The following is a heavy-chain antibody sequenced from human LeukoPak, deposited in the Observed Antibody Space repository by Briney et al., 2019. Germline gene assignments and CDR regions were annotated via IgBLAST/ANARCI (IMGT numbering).Heavy chain of an antibody. CDR1: GFTISSYS. Sequence: GGSLRLSCAASGFTISSYSMSWVRQAPGKGLEWVSAISSSGGSTDYTDSVKGRFTISRDNSKNTLYLQMNSLRAEDTAVYYCAKKMSITAASQVDYWGQGTLVTVFS. CDR2: ISSSGGST. CDR3: AKKMSITAASQVDY. D-gene: IGHD1-20*01. V-gene: IGHV3-23*01. J-gene: IGHJ4*02.